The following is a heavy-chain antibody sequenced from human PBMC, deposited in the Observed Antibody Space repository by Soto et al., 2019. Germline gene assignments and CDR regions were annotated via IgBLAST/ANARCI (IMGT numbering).Heavy chain of an antibody. D-gene: IGHD5-18*01. CDR3: ATYRGYSYGYARGLDY. J-gene: IGHJ4*02. V-gene: IGHV3-23*01. CDR2: ISGSGGST. CDR1: GFTFSSYA. Sequence: GGSLRLSCAASGFTFSSYAMSWVRQAPGKGLEWVSAISGSGGSTYYADSVKGRFTISRDNSKNTLYLQMNSLRAEDTAVYYCATYRGYSYGYARGLDYWGQGTLVTVSS.